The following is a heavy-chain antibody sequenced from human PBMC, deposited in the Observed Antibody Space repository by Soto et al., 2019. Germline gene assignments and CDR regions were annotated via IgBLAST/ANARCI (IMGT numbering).Heavy chain of an antibody. CDR1: GFTFSNYG. Sequence: QVQLVESGGGVVQPGRSLRLSCAASGFTFSNYGMQWVRQAPGKGLEWVAVIWFDGSNKYYADSVKGRFTISRDNSENTLNLQMDSLRAEDTAVYYCARDHTYGSGTSYGHNWFDPWGQGTLVTVSS. J-gene: IGHJ5*02. V-gene: IGHV3-33*01. CDR3: ARDHTYGSGTSYGHNWFDP. D-gene: IGHD3-10*01. CDR2: IWFDGSNK.